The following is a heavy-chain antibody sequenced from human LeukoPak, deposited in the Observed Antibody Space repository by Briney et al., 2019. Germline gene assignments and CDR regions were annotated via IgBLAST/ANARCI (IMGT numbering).Heavy chain of an antibody. CDR3: ARGFGENYDFWSGYYTLNWFDP. CDR1: GGSISSYY. D-gene: IGHD3-3*01. Sequence: SETLSLTCTVSGGSISSYYWSWIRQPPGKGLEWIGYIYYSGSTNYNPSLKSRVTISVDTSKNQFSLKLSSVTAADTAVYYCARGFGENYDFWSGYYTLNWFDPWGQGTLVTVS. V-gene: IGHV4-59*01. J-gene: IGHJ5*02. CDR2: IYYSGST.